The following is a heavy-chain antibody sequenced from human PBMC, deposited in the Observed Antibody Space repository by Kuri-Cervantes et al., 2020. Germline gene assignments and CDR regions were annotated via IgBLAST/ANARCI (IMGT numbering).Heavy chain of an antibody. Sequence: ETLSLTCAASGFTYIIYWMNWVRQAPGKGLEWVANIKQDGSEKYYVDSVKGRFTISRDNAKNSLYLQMNSLRAEDTALYHCARLYCTNGVCFYYFDYWGQGTLVTVSS. CDR1: GFTYIIYW. D-gene: IGHD2-8*01. CDR2: IKQDGSEK. CDR3: ARLYCTNGVCFYYFDY. V-gene: IGHV3-7*03. J-gene: IGHJ4*02.